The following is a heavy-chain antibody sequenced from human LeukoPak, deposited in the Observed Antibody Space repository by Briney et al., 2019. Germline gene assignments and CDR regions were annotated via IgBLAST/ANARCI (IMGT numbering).Heavy chain of an antibody. V-gene: IGHV4-59*01. CDR3: ARDPTGYSSSWYDR. D-gene: IGHD6-13*01. CDR2: IYYSGST. CDR1: GGSISSYY. J-gene: IGHJ4*02. Sequence: SETLSLTCTVSGGSISSYYWSWIRQPPGKGLEWIGYIYYSGSTNYNPSLKSRVTISVDTSKNQFSLKLSSVTAADTAVYYCARDPTGYSSSWYDRWGQGTLVTVSS.